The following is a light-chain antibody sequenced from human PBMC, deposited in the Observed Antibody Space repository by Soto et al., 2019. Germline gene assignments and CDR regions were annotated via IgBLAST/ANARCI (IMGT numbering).Light chain of an antibody. CDR1: QDICAY. V-gene: IGKV1-39*01. J-gene: IGKJ1*01. CDR2: GGS. Sequence: DIRLTQSPSSLSASVGDRVTITCRASQDICAYVNWYQQEPGKGPKLLIFGGSILQGGVPSRFSGSGSGTDFTLTISNLQPGDFATYICQQTYTSPPTFGRGT. CDR3: QQTYTSPPT.